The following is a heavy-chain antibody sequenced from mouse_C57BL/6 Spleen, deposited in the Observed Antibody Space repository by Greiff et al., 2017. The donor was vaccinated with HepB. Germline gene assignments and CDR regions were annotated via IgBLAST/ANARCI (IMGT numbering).Heavy chain of an antibody. CDR3: ARGGGNYYGSSYGGGFAY. Sequence: QVHVKQSGAELVKPGASVKISCKASGYAFSSYWMNWVKQRPGKGLEWIGQIYPGDGDTNYNGKFKGKATLTADKSSSTAYMQLSSLTSEDSAVYFCARGGGNYYGSSYGGGFAYWGQGTLVTVSA. J-gene: IGHJ3*01. CDR1: GYAFSSYW. CDR2: IYPGDGDT. D-gene: IGHD1-1*01. V-gene: IGHV1-80*01.